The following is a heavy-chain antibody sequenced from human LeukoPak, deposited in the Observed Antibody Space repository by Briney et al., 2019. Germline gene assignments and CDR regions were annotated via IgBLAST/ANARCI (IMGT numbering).Heavy chain of an antibody. CDR2: ISYDGSNK. V-gene: IGHV3-30*03. D-gene: IGHD5-12*01. Sequence: GGSLRLSCAASGFTFSSYGMHWVRQAPGKGLEWVAVISYDGSNKYYADSVKGRFTISRDNSKNTLSLQMNNLRAEDTAVYYCAGGYSGYDPSYYYGMDVWGQGTTVTVSS. CDR3: AGGYSGYDPSYYYGMDV. J-gene: IGHJ6*02. CDR1: GFTFSSYG.